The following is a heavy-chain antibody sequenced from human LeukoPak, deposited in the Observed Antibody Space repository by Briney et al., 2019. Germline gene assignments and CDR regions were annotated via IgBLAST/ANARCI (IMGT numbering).Heavy chain of an antibody. CDR1: GYTFTGYY. Sequence: GASVTVSCKASGYTFTGYYMHWVRQAPGQGLEWMGWINPNSGGTNYAQKFQGRVTMTRDTSISTAYMDLSRLISDDTAVYYCARSLAVVFGVVNWFDPWGQGTLVTVSS. CDR2: INPNSGGT. J-gene: IGHJ5*02. D-gene: IGHD3-3*01. CDR3: ARSLAVVFGVVNWFDP. V-gene: IGHV1-2*02.